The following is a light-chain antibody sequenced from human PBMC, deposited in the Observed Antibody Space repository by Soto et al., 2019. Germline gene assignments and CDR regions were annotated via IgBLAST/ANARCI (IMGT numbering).Light chain of an antibody. CDR1: QSVSASF. Sequence: EIVLTQSPGTLSLSPGERATLSCRASQSVSASFLAWYQQKPGQAPRLLIYGASSRATGIPDRFSGSGSGTDFTRTISRLEPEDAAVYYGQQRGTFGQGTKLEIK. CDR2: GAS. V-gene: IGKV3-20*01. CDR3: QQRGT. J-gene: IGKJ2*02.